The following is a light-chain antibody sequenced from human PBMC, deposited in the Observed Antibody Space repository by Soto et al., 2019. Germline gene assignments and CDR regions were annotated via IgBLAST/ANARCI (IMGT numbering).Light chain of an antibody. J-gene: IGKJ1*01. CDR1: QGITSY. Sequence: IQLTQSPSSLSASVGDRVTITCRASQGITSYLAWYQQKPGRAPKLLIYGASTLQSGVPSRFSGSGSGTDFTLTISCLQSEDFATYYCQQYYSYPWTFGQGTKVDIK. V-gene: IGKV1-9*01. CDR3: QQYYSYPWT. CDR2: GAS.